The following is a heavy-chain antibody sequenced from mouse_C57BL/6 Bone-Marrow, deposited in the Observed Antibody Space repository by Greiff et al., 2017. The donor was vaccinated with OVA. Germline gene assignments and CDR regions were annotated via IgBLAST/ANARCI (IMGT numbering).Heavy chain of an antibody. CDR1: GFTFSDYG. CDR2: ISSGSSTI. V-gene: IGHV5-17*01. J-gene: IGHJ3*01. Sequence: EVQGVESGGGLVKPGGSLKLSCAASGFTFSDYGMHWVRQAPETGLEWVAYISSGSSTIYYADTVKGRFTISRDNDKNTLFLQMTSLRSEDTAMYYCARKDYDYFAYWGQGTLVTVSA. CDR3: ARKDYDYFAY. D-gene: IGHD2-4*01.